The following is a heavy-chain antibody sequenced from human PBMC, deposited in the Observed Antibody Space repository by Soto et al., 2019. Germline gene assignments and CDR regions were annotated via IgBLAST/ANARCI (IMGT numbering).Heavy chain of an antibody. CDR1: GFTFSSYW. V-gene: IGHV3-7*05. J-gene: IGHJ5*02. CDR2: IKQDGSEK. CDR3: ARDKAPGDNWFDP. Sequence: GGSLRLSCAASGFTFSSYWMSWVRQAPGKGLEWVANIKQDGSEKYYVDSVKGRFTISRDNAKNSLYLQMNSLRAEDTAVYYCARDKAPGDNWFDPWGQGTLVTVSS.